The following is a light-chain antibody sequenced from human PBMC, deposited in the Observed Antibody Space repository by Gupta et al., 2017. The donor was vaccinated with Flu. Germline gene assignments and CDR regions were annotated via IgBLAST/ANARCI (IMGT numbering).Light chain of an antibody. J-gene: IGKJ2*01. V-gene: IGKV1-5*03. CDR1: QSISTW. CDR2: KAS. CDR3: QQENSTPYT. Sequence: PSTLSASAGDRVTITCRASQSISTWLAWYQQKPGKAPKLLIYKASSLESGVSARFSGSGSGTXFTLTIXSLQPDDLATYYSQQENSTPYTFGXGTRVDMK.